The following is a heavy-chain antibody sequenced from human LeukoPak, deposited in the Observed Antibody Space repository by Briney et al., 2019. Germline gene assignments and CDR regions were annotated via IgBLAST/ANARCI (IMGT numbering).Heavy chain of an antibody. Sequence: GGSLRLSCVASGFTSSAFWMGWVRRPPGKGLEWVANIKKDGSEKEYVDSVKGRFSIFRDNAKNSVFLQMNSLRAEDTAVYYCARVGIGVADYFDYWGQGSLVTVSS. CDR2: IKKDGSEK. V-gene: IGHV3-7*01. CDR3: ARVGIGVADYFDY. D-gene: IGHD6-19*01. J-gene: IGHJ4*02. CDR1: GFTSSAFW.